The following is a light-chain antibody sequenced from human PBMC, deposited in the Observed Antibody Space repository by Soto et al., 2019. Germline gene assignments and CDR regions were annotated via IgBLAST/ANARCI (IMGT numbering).Light chain of an antibody. CDR1: SSDVGRYDY. Sequence: QSALTQPRSVSGSPGQSVTIACTGTSSDVGRYDYVSWYQQHPGEAPKLVVYDVTKRPSGVPDRFSGSKSGNTASLTISGLQAEDEADYYCCSYAVIYSYVFGTGTKVTVL. CDR2: DVT. J-gene: IGLJ1*01. CDR3: CSYAVIYSYV. V-gene: IGLV2-11*01.